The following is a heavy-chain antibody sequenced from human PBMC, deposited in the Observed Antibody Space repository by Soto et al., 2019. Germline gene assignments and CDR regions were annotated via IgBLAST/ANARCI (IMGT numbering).Heavy chain of an antibody. V-gene: IGHV4-39*01. CDR2: IYYSGST. CDR3: ARHYDILTGAFDY. CDR1: GGSISSSSYY. J-gene: IGHJ4*02. Sequence: SETLSLTCTVSGGSISSSSYYWGWIRQPPGKGLEWIGSIYYSGSTYYNPSLKSRVTISVDTSKNQFSLKLSSVTAADTAVYYCARHYDILTGAFDYWGQGTLVTVSS. D-gene: IGHD3-9*01.